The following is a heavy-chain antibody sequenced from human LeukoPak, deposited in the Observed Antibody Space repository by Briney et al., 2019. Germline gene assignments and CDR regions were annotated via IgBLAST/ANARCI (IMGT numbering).Heavy chain of an antibody. D-gene: IGHD2-15*01. CDR1: GFTFSSYS. J-gene: IGHJ4*02. Sequence: GGSLRLSCAASGFTFSSYSMNWVRQAPGKGLEWVSYISISSSTRYYADSVKGRFTISRDNANNSLYLKMNSLRAEDTAVYYCARDNQSCSGGSCYPGFFDYWGQGTLVTVSS. CDR2: ISISSSTR. CDR3: ARDNQSCSGGSCYPGFFDY. V-gene: IGHV3-48*01.